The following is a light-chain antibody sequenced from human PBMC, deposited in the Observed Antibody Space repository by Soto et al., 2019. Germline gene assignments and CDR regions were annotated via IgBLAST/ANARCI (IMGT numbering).Light chain of an antibody. J-gene: IGKJ5*01. Sequence: DIQMTQSPSSLSASVGDRVTITCPASQSISSYLNWYQQKPGKAPKLLIYAASSLQSGVPSRFSGSGSGTDFTLTISSLEPEDSAVYYCQQRHMWPITFGQGTRLEIK. CDR1: QSISSY. CDR3: QQRHMWPIT. V-gene: IGKV1-39*01. CDR2: AAS.